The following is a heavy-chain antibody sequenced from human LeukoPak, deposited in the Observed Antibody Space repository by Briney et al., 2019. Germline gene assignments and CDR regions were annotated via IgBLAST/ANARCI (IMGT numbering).Heavy chain of an antibody. CDR2: IYYSGST. D-gene: IGHD3-22*01. CDR3: ARRLRYYYDSSGYTNFDY. J-gene: IGHJ4*02. V-gene: IGHV4-39*07. CDR1: GYSISSSNYY. Sequence: SETLSLTCTVSGYSISSSNYYWGWIRQPPGKGLEWIGSIYYSGSTSYYPSLKSRVTISVDTSKNQFSLKLSSVTAADTAVYYCARRLRYYYDSSGYTNFDYWGQGTLVTVSS.